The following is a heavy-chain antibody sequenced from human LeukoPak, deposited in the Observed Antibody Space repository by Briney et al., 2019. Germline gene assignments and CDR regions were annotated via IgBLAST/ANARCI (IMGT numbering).Heavy chain of an antibody. Sequence: AGSLRPSCAPSGLTFSSYAMSWVRQAPGKGLEWVSAISGSGGSTYYADSVRGRFTISRDNSKNTLHLQMNSLRAEDTAVYYCAKSCRPYSSNWLDPWGQGTLVTVSS. J-gene: IGHJ5*02. D-gene: IGHD4-11*01. CDR3: AKSCRPYSSNWLDP. V-gene: IGHV3-23*01. CDR2: ISGSGGST. CDR1: GLTFSSYA.